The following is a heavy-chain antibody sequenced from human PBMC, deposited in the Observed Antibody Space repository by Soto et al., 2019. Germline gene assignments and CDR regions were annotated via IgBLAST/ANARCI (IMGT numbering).Heavy chain of an antibody. V-gene: IGHV4-4*07. Sequence: WTWIRQPAGKGLEWIGRMYISGTTDYNPSLRGRATMSVDTSKNQFSLTLTSVTAADTAVYYCARERAAPSWIDPWGRGTLVTVSS. D-gene: IGHD6-6*01. CDR2: MYISGTT. J-gene: IGHJ5*02. CDR3: ARERAAPSWIDP.